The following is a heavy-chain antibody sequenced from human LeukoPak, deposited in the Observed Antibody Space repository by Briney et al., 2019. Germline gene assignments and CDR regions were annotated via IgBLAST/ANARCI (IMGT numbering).Heavy chain of an antibody. V-gene: IGHV3-23*01. CDR2: VSGSGDST. CDR1: GFTFTSYA. J-gene: IGHJ6*02. D-gene: IGHD3-10*01. Sequence: GGSLRLSCAASGFTFTSYAMSWVRQAPGKGLEWVSAVSGSGDSTYYADSVKGRFTISRDNSKNTLYLQMNSLRAEDTAVYYCARELGASGMVRGKYYYYGMDVWGQGTTVTVSS. CDR3: ARELGASGMVRGKYYYYGMDV.